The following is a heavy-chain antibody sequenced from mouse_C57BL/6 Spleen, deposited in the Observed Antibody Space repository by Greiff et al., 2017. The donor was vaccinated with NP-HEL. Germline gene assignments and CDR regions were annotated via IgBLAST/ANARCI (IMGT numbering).Heavy chain of an antibody. CDR1: GYTFTEYT. J-gene: IGHJ3*01. Sequence: VKVVESGAELVKPGASVKLSCKASGYTFTEYTIHWVKQRSGQGLEWIGWFYPGSGSIKYNEKFKDKATLTADKSSSTVYMELSRLTSEDSAVYFCARHEDYDYDEGFAYWGQGTLVTVSA. CDR2: FYPGSGSI. CDR3: ARHEDYDYDEGFAY. V-gene: IGHV1-62-2*01. D-gene: IGHD2-4*01.